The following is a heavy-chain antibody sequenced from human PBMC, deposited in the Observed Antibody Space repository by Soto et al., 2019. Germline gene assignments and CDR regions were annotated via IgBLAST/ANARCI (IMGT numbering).Heavy chain of an antibody. V-gene: IGHV4-30-4*01. J-gene: IGHJ4*02. CDR3: ARDRGLMVFDY. Sequence: PSETLSLTCTVSVGSISSGDYYWSWIRQPPGKGLEWIGYIYYSGSTYYNPSLKSRVTISVDTSKNQFSLKLSSVTAADPAVYYCARDRGLMVFDYWGQGTLVTVSS. D-gene: IGHD2-8*01. CDR1: VGSISSGDYY. CDR2: IYYSGST.